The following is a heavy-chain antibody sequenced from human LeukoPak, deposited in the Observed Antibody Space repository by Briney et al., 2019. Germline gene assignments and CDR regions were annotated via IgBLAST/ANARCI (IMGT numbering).Heavy chain of an antibody. Sequence: GGSLRLSCAASGFTFSSYAMHWVRQAPGKGLEWVAVISYDGSNKYYADSVKGRFTISRDNSKNTLYLQMNSLRAEDTAVYYCAKVGRYFDHWGQGTLVTVSS. J-gene: IGHJ4*02. D-gene: IGHD3-9*01. CDR2: ISYDGSNK. CDR1: GFTFSSYA. V-gene: IGHV3-30-3*01. CDR3: AKVGRYFDH.